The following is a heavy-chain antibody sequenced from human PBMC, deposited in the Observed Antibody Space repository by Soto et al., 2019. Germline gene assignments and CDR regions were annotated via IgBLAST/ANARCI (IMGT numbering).Heavy chain of an antibody. CDR3: PRDYYGSGSYYLFDY. Sequence: SETLPVTCIFSRGSVRIGSYDWSWIRQPPGKGLEWIGYIYYSGSTNYSPSLKSRVTISVDTSKNQFSLKLSSVTAADTAVYYCPRDYYGSGSYYLFDYWGQGTLVTVSS. CDR1: RGSVRIGSYD. D-gene: IGHD3-10*01. V-gene: IGHV4-61*01. CDR2: IYYSGST. J-gene: IGHJ4*02.